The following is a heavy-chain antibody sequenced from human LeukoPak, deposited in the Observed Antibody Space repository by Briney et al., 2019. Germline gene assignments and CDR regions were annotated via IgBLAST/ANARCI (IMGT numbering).Heavy chain of an antibody. J-gene: IGHJ4*02. D-gene: IGHD1-14*01. CDR1: GGSISSGGYY. CDR3: ARIPNQSKYSIGNY. V-gene: IGHV4-31*11. Sequence: SETLSLTCAVSGGSISSGGYYWSWIRQHPGKGLEWIGYIYYSGSTYYNPSLKSRVTISVDTSKNQFSLKLSSVTAADTAVYYCARIPNQSKYSIGNYWGQGTLVTVSS. CDR2: IYYSGST.